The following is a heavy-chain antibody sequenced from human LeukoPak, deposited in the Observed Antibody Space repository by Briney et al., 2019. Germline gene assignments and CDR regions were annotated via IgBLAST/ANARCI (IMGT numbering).Heavy chain of an antibody. Sequence: GGSLRLSRAASGFTFSSYAMSWVRQAPGKGLEWVSAISGSGGSTYYADSVKGRFTISRDNSKNTLYLQMNSLRAEDTAVYYCAKDSPHYYDSSGYDFDYWGQGTLVTVSS. V-gene: IGHV3-23*01. D-gene: IGHD3-22*01. CDR1: GFTFSSYA. J-gene: IGHJ4*02. CDR2: ISGSGGST. CDR3: AKDSPHYYDSSGYDFDY.